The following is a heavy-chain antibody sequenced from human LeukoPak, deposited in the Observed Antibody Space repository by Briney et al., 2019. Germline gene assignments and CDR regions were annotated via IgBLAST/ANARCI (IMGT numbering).Heavy chain of an antibody. CDR1: GGSISSYY. CDR2: ISDSGRT. D-gene: IGHD6-13*01. V-gene: IGHV4-59*01. CDR3: ARDIYSSSWTAPYY. Sequence: SETLSLTCTVSGGSISSYYWSWIRQPPGKGLEWIGYISDSGRTKFNSSLKSRVIISVDTSNNQFFLNLGSVTAADTAVYYCARDIYSSSWTAPYYWGQGTLVTVSS. J-gene: IGHJ4*02.